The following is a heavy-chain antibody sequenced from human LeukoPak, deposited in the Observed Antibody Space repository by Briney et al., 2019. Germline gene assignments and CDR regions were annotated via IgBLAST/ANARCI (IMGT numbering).Heavy chain of an antibody. J-gene: IGHJ6*02. D-gene: IGHD6-13*01. Sequence: PSETLSLTCTVSGGSISSSSYYWGWIRQSPGKGLEWIGSIFYSGSTYYNPSLKSRVTISIDTSENQFSLKLSSVTAADTAVYYCARARDTSRWYQAWYHYSRMDVWGQGTTVTVSS. CDR2: IFYSGST. CDR1: GGSISSSSYY. V-gene: IGHV4-39*01. CDR3: ARARDTSRWYQAWYHYSRMDV.